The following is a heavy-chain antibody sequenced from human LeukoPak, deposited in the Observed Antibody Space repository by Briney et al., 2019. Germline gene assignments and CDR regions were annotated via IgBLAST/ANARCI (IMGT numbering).Heavy chain of an antibody. J-gene: IGHJ4*02. V-gene: IGHV4-39*07. D-gene: IGHD3-3*01. CDR1: GGSISSSSYY. Sequence: PSETLSLTCTVSGGSISSSSYYWGWIRQPPGKGLEWIGSIYYSGSTYYNPSLKSRVTISVDTPKNQFSLKLSSVTAADTAVYYCARDRGATYYDFWSGYQTRYFDYWGQGTLVTVSS. CDR2: IYYSGST. CDR3: ARDRGATYYDFWSGYQTRYFDY.